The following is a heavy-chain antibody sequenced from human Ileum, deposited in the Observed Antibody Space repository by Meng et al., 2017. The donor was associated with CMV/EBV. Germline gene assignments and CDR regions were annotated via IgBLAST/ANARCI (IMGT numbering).Heavy chain of an antibody. CDR3: ARARDGYYDFWSCYYNY. J-gene: IGHJ4*02. V-gene: IGHV3-30-3*01. CDR1: GFTFSSYA. Sequence: GESLKISCAASGFTFSSYAMHWVRQAPGKGLEWVAVISYDGSNKYYADSVKGRFTISRDNSKNTLYLQMNSLRAEDTAVYYCARARDGYYDFWSCYYNYWGQGTQVTVSS. D-gene: IGHD3-3*01. CDR2: ISYDGSNK.